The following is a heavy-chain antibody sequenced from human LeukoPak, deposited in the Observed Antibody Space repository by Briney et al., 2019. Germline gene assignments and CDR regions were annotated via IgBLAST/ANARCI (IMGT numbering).Heavy chain of an antibody. V-gene: IGHV4-4*09. CDR3: ARRLAPASGSPHIYYYMDV. Sequence: SETLSLTCTVSGGSISSYYWSWIRQPAGKGLEWIGYIYTSGSTNYNPSLKSRVTMSVDTSKSQFSLRLSSVTAADTAVYYCARRLAPASGSPHIYYYMDVWGKGTTVTVSS. D-gene: IGHD3-10*01. J-gene: IGHJ6*03. CDR1: GGSISSYY. CDR2: IYTSGST.